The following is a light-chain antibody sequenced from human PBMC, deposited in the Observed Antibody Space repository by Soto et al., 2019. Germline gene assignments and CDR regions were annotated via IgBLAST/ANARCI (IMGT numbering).Light chain of an antibody. Sequence: QSVLTQPPSASGTPGQTVTISCSGSRSNVGRNAVSWYQQVPGMAPKLLVFATNKRPSGVPDRFSGSASGASASLAISGLXXXXXXXXXCAAWDDTLNGPLFGGGTKLTVL. CDR2: ATN. CDR3: AAWDDTLNGPL. CDR1: RSNVGRNA. V-gene: IGLV1-44*01. J-gene: IGLJ2*01.